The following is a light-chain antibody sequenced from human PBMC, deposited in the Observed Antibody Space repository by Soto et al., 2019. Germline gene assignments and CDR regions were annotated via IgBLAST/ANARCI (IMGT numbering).Light chain of an antibody. CDR2: GAF. Sequence: EIVMTQSPATLSVSPGERATLSCRASQSITRNLAWYQQSPGQAPRLLIYGAFTRATGIPARFSGSGSGTEFTLTINSLQSEDFAVYCCQQYNNWPMWTVGQGTKVDIK. V-gene: IGKV3-15*01. J-gene: IGKJ1*01. CDR1: QSITRN. CDR3: QQYNNWPMWT.